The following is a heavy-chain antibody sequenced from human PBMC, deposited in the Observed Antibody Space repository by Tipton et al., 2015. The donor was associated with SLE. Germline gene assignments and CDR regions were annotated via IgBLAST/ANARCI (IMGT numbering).Heavy chain of an antibody. J-gene: IGHJ4*02. V-gene: IGHV4-61*01. Sequence: TLSLTCAVYGGSISSSSSYYWSWIRQPPGKGLEWIGYIYTSGSTNYNPSLKSRVTISVDTSKNQFSLKLSSVTAADTAVYYCARDLGGSYWGQGTLVTVSS. D-gene: IGHD1-26*01. CDR3: ARDLGGSY. CDR1: GGSISSSSSYY. CDR2: IYTSGST.